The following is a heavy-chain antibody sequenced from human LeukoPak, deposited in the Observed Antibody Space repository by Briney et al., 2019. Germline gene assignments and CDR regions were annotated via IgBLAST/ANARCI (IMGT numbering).Heavy chain of an antibody. D-gene: IGHD3-10*01. CDR1: GGSISSYY. CDR3: ARGSITMVRGVIISDY. Sequence: PSETLSLTCTVSGGSISSYYWSWIRQPPGKGLEWIGYIYYSGSTNYNPSLKSRVTISVDTSKNQFSLKLSSVTAADTAVYYCARGSITMVRGVIISDYWGQGALVTVSS. CDR2: IYYSGST. J-gene: IGHJ4*02. V-gene: IGHV4-59*01.